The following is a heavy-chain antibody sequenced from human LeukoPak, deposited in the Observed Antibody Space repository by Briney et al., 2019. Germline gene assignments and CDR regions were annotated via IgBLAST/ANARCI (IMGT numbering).Heavy chain of an antibody. Sequence: GGSLRLSCAASGFTVSSNYMSWVRQAPGKGLEWVSVIYSGGSTYYADSVKGRFTISRDNSKNTLYLQMNSLRAEDTAVYYCARGGLGSGWSYFDYWGQGTLVTVSS. CDR1: GFTVSSNY. V-gene: IGHV3-53*01. D-gene: IGHD6-19*01. CDR2: IYSGGST. J-gene: IGHJ4*02. CDR3: ARGGLGSGWSYFDY.